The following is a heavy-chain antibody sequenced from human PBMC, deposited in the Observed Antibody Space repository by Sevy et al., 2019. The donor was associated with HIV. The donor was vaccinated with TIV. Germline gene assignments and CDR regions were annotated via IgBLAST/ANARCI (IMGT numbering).Heavy chain of an antibody. J-gene: IGHJ4*02. CDR2: VYPGESDT. V-gene: IGHV5-51*01. CDR3: ARLPVAAAGLYYFDY. CDR1: GYSFANNW. D-gene: IGHD6-13*01. Sequence: GESLKISCKGSGYSFANNWIGWVRQMPGKGLEWMGIVYPGESDTTYSPSFQGQVTISVDKSISTAYLQWNSLKASDTAMYYCARLPVAAAGLYYFDYWGQGTLVTVSS.